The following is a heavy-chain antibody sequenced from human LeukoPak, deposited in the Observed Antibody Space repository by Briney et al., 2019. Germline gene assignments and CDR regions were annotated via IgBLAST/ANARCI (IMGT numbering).Heavy chain of an antibody. J-gene: IGHJ4*02. V-gene: IGHV3-7*02. CDR2: IKQDGSEK. D-gene: IGHD3-10*01. CDR1: GLTLSTYW. Sequence: GGSLRLSCPASGLTLSTYWMSWVRQAPGKGLEWVANIKQDGSEKYYVDSVKGRFTISRDNAKDSLYLQMNSLRTEVTAVYYFATGSGHYDGSGSYPGYWGQGTLVTVSA. CDR3: ATGSGHYDGSGSYPGY.